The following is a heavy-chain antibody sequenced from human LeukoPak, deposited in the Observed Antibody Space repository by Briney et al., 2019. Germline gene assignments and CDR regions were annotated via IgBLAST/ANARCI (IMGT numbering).Heavy chain of an antibody. Sequence: GGSLRLSCTVSGFTVSSNSMSWVRQAPGKGLEWVANIRKDGTEKHYVDSVKGRFTISRNNAKNSLYLQMSSLRAEDTAVFYCARYYYGSGTSFDPWGQGTLVTVSS. CDR2: IRKDGTEK. CDR1: GFTVSSNS. J-gene: IGHJ5*02. V-gene: IGHV3-7*01. D-gene: IGHD3-10*01. CDR3: ARYYYGSGTSFDP.